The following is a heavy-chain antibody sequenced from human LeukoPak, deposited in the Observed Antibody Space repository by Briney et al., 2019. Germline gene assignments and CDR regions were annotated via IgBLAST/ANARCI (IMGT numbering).Heavy chain of an antibody. V-gene: IGHV1-69*04. D-gene: IGHD5-18*01. CDR3: ANGRGYSYGYDY. CDR1: GGTFSSYA. CDR2: IIPILGIA. J-gene: IGHJ4*02. Sequence: VASVKVSCKASGGTFSSYAISWVRQAPGQGLEWMGRIIPILGIANYAQKFQGRVTITADKSTSTAYMELSSLRSEDTAVYYCANGRGYSYGYDYWGQGTLVTVSS.